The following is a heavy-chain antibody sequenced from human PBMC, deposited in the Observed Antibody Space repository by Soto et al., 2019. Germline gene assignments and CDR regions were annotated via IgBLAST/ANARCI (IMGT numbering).Heavy chain of an antibody. CDR3: AREPRSYGDLDAFDI. J-gene: IGHJ3*02. D-gene: IGHD4-17*01. Sequence: PSETLSLTCTVSGGSISGYYWSWIRQPPGKGLEWIGYIYYSGSTNYNPSLKSRVTISVDTSKNQFSLKLSSVTAADTAVYYCAREPRSYGDLDAFDIWGQGTMVTVSS. V-gene: IGHV4-59*12. CDR2: IYYSGST. CDR1: GGSISGYY.